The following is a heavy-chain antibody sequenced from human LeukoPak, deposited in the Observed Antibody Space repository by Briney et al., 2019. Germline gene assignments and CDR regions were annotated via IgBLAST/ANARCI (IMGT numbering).Heavy chain of an antibody. D-gene: IGHD6-19*01. J-gene: IGHJ4*02. CDR1: GYTFNGYY. Sequence: ASVKVSCKASGYTFNGYYMHWVRQAPGQGLGWMGWINPNSGGTNYAQKFQGRVTMTRDTSISTAYMELSRLRSDDTAVYYCARESSGWYLDYWGQGTLVTVSS. CDR3: ARESSGWYLDY. CDR2: INPNSGGT. V-gene: IGHV1-2*02.